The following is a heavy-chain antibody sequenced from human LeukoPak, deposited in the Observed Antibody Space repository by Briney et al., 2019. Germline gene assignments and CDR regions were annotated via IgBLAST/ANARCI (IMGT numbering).Heavy chain of an antibody. V-gene: IGHV3-21*01. CDR3: ARGDDYGSYFDY. J-gene: IGHJ4*02. D-gene: IGHD4-17*01. Sequence: SGGSLRLSCAASGFTFSSYSMNWVRQAPGRGLGWVSSISSSSSYIYYADSVKGRFTISRDNAKNSLYLQMNSLRAEDTAVYYCARGDDYGSYFDYWGQGTLVTVSS. CDR2: ISSSSSYI. CDR1: GFTFSSYS.